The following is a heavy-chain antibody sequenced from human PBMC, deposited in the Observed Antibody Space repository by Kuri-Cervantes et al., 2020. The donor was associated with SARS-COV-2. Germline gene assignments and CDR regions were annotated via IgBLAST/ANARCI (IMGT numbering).Heavy chain of an antibody. V-gene: IGHV3-48*03. CDR3: AKAVRRIAAARYDFDY. D-gene: IGHD6-13*01. CDR1: GFTFSSYA. Sequence: LSLTCAASGFTFSSYAMHWVRQAPGKGLEWVSYISSSGSTIYYADSVKGRFTISRDNAKNSLYLQMNSLRAEDTAVYYCAKAVRRIAAARYDFDYWGQGTLVTVSS. CDR2: ISSSGSTI. J-gene: IGHJ4*02.